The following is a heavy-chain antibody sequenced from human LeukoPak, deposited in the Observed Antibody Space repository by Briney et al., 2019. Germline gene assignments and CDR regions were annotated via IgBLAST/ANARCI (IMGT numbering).Heavy chain of an antibody. CDR2: INPSGGST. CDR3: ARDPIYGDYGLSVDY. Sequence: ASVKVSCKASGYTFTSYYMHWVRQAPGQGLEWMGIINPSGGSTSYAQKFQGRVTMTRDTSTSTVYMELSSLRSEDTAVYYCARDPIYGDYGLSVDYWGQGTLVTVSS. J-gene: IGHJ4*02. D-gene: IGHD4-17*01. V-gene: IGHV1-46*01. CDR1: GYTFTSYY.